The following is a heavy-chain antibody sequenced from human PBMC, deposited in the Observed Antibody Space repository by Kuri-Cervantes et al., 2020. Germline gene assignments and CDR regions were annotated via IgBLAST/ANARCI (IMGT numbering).Heavy chain of an antibody. CDR3: ARDLAPGCSGGSCYYYYYYGMDV. CDR2: ISSDGTTE. V-gene: IGHV3-30*03. Sequence: GESLKISCAASGFTVSNYGMHWVRQAPGKGLEWVSPISSDGTTERYTDSLKGRFTISRDNSKNTLYLQMNSLRDEDTAVYYCARDLAPGCSGGSCYYYYYYGMDVWGQGTMVTVSS. J-gene: IGHJ6*01. D-gene: IGHD2-15*01. CDR1: GFTVSNYG.